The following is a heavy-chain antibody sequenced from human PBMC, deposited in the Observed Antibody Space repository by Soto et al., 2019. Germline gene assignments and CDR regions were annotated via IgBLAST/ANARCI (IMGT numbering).Heavy chain of an antibody. D-gene: IGHD3-10*01. J-gene: IGHJ6*02. Sequence: NPGGSLRFSCAASRFTFSRYSMNWLRQAPGKGLEWVSSTSSSSSYIYYADSVKGRFTISRDNAKNSLYLQMNSLRAEDTAVYYCAFRSTSLWFGDAPEVDVWGQGTTVTVAS. CDR1: RFTFSRYS. CDR2: TSSSSSYI. CDR3: AFRSTSLWFGDAPEVDV. V-gene: IGHV3-21*01.